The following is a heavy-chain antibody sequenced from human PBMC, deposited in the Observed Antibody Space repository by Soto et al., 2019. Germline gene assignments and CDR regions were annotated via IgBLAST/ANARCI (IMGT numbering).Heavy chain of an antibody. D-gene: IGHD3-16*01. Sequence: GGSLRLSCAASGFRFDDYNMHWVRQAPGKGLEWVSFISWNGANTFHADSVKGRFTISRDSSKKSVSLQINSLRSEDTALYYCARETVSYGFALDVWGQGTTVTVSS. CDR2: ISWNGANT. CDR1: GFRFDDYN. J-gene: IGHJ6*02. CDR3: ARETVSYGFALDV. V-gene: IGHV3-43*01.